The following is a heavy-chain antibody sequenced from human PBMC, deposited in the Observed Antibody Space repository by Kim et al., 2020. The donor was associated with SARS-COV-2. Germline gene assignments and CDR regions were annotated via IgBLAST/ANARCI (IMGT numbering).Heavy chain of an antibody. V-gene: IGHV1-69*04. CDR2: IIPILGIA. J-gene: IGHJ3*02. CDR1: GGTFSSYA. D-gene: IGHD1-26*01. Sequence: KVSCKASGGTFSSYAISWVRQAPGQGLEWMGRIIPILGIANYAQKFQGRVTITADKSTSTAYMELSSLRSEDTAVYYCATKRESIVGATGAFDIWGQGTMVTVSS. CDR3: ATKRESIVGATGAFDI.